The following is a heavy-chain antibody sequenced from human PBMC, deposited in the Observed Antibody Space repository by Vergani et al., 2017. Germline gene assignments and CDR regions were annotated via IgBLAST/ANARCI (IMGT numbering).Heavy chain of an antibody. CDR3: AGDYYGSGGTGLSRGVNWFDP. D-gene: IGHD3-10*01. CDR2: IYTTGCT. V-gene: IGHV4-61*02. CDR1: GGSISSGSYY. J-gene: IGHJ5*02. Sequence: QVQLQESGPGLVKPSQTLALTCTVSGGSISSGSYYWTWIRQPAGKGLEWIGRIYTTGCTNYNPPLKSRVTISIDTPKNQFSLKLSSVTAADTAVYYCAGDYYGSGGTGLSRGVNWFDPWGQGTLLTVSS.